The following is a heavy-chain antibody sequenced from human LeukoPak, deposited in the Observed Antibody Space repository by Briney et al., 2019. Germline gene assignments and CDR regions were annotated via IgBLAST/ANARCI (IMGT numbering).Heavy chain of an antibody. J-gene: IGHJ4*02. CDR3: AKEVDCPSDCLFFHS. D-gene: IGHD2-21*02. Sequence: GGSLRLSCAASGFTFDRFTIHWVCQTPGKGLEWVPLINRRGHTFYADSVKGRFTISRDNSRNSVFLQMNSLRPEDTALYHCAKEVDCPSDCLFFHSWGQGTLVTVSS. CDR1: GFTFDRFT. CDR2: INRRGHT. V-gene: IGHV3-43*01.